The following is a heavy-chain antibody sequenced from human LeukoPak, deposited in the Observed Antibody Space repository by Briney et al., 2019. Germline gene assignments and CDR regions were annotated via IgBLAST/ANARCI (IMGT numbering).Heavy chain of an antibody. CDR1: GFTFSDYY. CDR2: IFYSGNT. CDR3: ARHRSKWLQSSFDY. Sequence: GSLRLSCAASGFTFSDYYMSWIRQPPGKGLEWIGSIFYSGNTYDNPSLKSRVTISVDTSKNQFALKLNSVTAADTAVYYCARHRSKWLQSSFDYWGQGILVTVSS. J-gene: IGHJ4*02. D-gene: IGHD5-24*01. V-gene: IGHV4-39*01.